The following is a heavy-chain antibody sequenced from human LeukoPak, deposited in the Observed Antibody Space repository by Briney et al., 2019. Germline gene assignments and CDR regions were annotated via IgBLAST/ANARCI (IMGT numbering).Heavy chain of an antibody. J-gene: IGHJ3*02. V-gene: IGHV4-59*01. CDR3: ARSLSSGWTRSDAFDI. Sequence: PSETLSLTCTVSGGSISSYYWSWIRQPPGKGLEWIGYIYYSGSTNYNPSLKSRATISVDTSKNQFSLKLSSVTAADTAAYYCARSLSSGWTRSDAFDIWGQGTMVTVSS. CDR2: IYYSGST. CDR1: GGSISSYY. D-gene: IGHD6-19*01.